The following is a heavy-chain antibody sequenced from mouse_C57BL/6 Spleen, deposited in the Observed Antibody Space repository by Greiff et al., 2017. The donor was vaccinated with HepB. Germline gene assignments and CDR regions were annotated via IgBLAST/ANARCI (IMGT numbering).Heavy chain of an antibody. CDR1: GYSITSGYY. CDR3: ARSYDGYYGAMDY. J-gene: IGHJ4*01. Sequence: EVKLQESGPGLVKPSQSLSLTCSVTGYSITSGYYWNWIRQFPGNKLEWMGYISYDGSNNYNPSLKNRISITRDTSKNQFFLKLNSVTTEDTATYYCARSYDGYYGAMDYWGQGTSVTVSS. CDR2: ISYDGSN. D-gene: IGHD2-3*01. V-gene: IGHV3-6*01.